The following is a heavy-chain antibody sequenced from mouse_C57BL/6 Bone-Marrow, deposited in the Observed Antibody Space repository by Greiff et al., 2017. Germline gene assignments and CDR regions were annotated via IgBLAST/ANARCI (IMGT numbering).Heavy chain of an antibody. CDR3: AGDKEAYYSNPDFDV. Sequence: EVKLVESGGGLVKPGGSLKLSCAASGFTFSSYAMSWVRQTPEKRLEWVATISDGGSYTYYPDNVKGRFTISRDTAKNNLYLQMGHLKSEDTAMYYGAGDKEAYYSNPDFDVWGTGTTVTVSS. V-gene: IGHV5-4*01. CDR1: GFTFSSYA. D-gene: IGHD2-5*01. J-gene: IGHJ1*03. CDR2: ISDGGSYT.